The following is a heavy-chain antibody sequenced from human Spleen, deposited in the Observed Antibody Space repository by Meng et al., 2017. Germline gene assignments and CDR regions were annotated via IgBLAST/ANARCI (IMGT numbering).Heavy chain of an antibody. CDR2: ISSSGSTI. Sequence: QWQVVESGGGLGKPGGARVFSFAASGFIFSDYYMSWIRQAPGKGLEWISYISSSGSTIYYADSVKGRFTISRDNAKNSLYLQMSSLRAEDTAVYYCARTGIAVPGCFDYWGQGTLVTVSS. V-gene: IGHV3-11*01. D-gene: IGHD6-19*01. CDR1: GFIFSDYY. CDR3: ARTGIAVPGCFDY. J-gene: IGHJ4*02.